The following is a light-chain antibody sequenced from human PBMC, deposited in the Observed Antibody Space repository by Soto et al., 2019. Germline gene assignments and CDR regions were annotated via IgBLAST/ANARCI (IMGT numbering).Light chain of an antibody. J-gene: IGLJ1*01. Sequence: QSALAQPCSVSGSPGQSVTISCTGTSSDVGRYNYVSWYQHHPGKAPKLMIYDVSTRPSGVPDRFSGSKSGTTASLTISGLQAEDEADYYCCSYAGSPYVFGTGTKVTVL. CDR3: CSYAGSPYV. V-gene: IGLV2-11*01. CDR2: DVS. CDR1: SSDVGRYNY.